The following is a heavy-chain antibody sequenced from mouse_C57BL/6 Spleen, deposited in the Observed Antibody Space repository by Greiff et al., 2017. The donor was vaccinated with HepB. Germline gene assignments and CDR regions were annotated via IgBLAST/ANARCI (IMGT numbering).Heavy chain of an antibody. CDR1: GYSFTGYY. CDR3: ARNYGFDY. J-gene: IGHJ2*01. Sequence: EVQLPQSGPELVKPGASVKISCKASGYSFTGYYMNWVKQSPEKSLEWIGEINPSTGGTTYNQKFKAKATLTVDKPSSTAHMQLQSLTSEDSAVCYCARNYGFDYCDQSTTLTVAS. D-gene: IGHD2-1*01. V-gene: IGHV1-42*01. CDR2: INPSTGGT.